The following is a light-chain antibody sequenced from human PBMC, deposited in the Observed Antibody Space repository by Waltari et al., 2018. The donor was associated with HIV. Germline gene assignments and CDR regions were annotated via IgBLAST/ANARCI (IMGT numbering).Light chain of an antibody. J-gene: IGLJ2*01. CDR1: ELRDKF. Sequence: SYELTQPPSVSVSPGQTASISCSGDELRDKFVCWYQQKPGQSPVLVIYQDTKPPSGIPERFSGSNSGNTATLTISGTQAMDEADYYCHAWDSSTVVFGGGTKLTVL. V-gene: IGLV3-1*01. CDR2: QDT. CDR3: HAWDSSTVV.